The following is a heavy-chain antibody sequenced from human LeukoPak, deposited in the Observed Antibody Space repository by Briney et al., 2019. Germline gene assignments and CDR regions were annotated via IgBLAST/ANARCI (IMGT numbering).Heavy chain of an antibody. Sequence: GGSLRLSCAASGFTFSSYAMRGVPQAPGRGGECVSAISGRGGSTYDGDSVKGRFIISRDNFKKTLYLQMNSLRVDGPGVYYCAKERGGVMRVVVTHLDYWGQGTLVTVSS. J-gene: IGHJ4*02. CDR3: AKERGGVMRVVVTHLDY. CDR2: ISGRGGST. D-gene: IGHD3-22*01. CDR1: GFTFSSYA. V-gene: IGHV3-23*01.